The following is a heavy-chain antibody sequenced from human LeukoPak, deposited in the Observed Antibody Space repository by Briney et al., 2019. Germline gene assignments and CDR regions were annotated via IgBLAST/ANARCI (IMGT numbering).Heavy chain of an antibody. D-gene: IGHD2-2*02. V-gene: IGHV1-69*13. CDR1: GGTFSSYA. CDR3: AAQPLGYCSSTSCYTGDY. CDR2: IIPIFGTA. J-gene: IGHJ4*02. Sequence: SVKVSCKASGGTFSSYAISWVRQAPGQGLEWMGGIIPIFGTANYARKFQGRVTITADESTSTAYMELSSLRSEDTAVYYCAAQPLGYCSSTSCYTGDYWGQGTLVTVSS.